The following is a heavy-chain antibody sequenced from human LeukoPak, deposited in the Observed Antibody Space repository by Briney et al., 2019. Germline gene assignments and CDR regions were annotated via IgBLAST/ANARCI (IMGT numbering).Heavy chain of an antibody. D-gene: IGHD6-13*01. V-gene: IGHV3-48*03. CDR3: ARARIAAPLLDY. CDR2: ISDHGKGR. J-gene: IGHJ4*02. CDR1: GFIFSNYE. Sequence: GGSLRLSCAASGFIFSNYEMNWVRQTPGKGLEWVSYISDHGKGRNYVKGRFAISRDNAKNSLYLQMNSLRVEDTAVYFCARARIAAPLLDYWGQGSLVTVSS.